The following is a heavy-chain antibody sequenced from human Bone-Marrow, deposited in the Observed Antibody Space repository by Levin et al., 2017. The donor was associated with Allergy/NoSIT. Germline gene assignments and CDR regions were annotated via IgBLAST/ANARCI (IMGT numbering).Heavy chain of an antibody. J-gene: IGHJ4*02. CDR3: ARESSSWYESPPDYFDY. CDR1: GYTFTGYY. V-gene: IGHV1-2*02. D-gene: IGHD6-13*01. CDR2: INPNSGGT. Sequence: GESLKISCKASGYTFTGYYMHWVRQAPGQGLEWMGWINPNSGGTNYAQKFQGRVTMTRDTSISTAYMELSRLRSDDTAVYYCARESSSWYESPPDYFDYWGQGTLVTVSS.